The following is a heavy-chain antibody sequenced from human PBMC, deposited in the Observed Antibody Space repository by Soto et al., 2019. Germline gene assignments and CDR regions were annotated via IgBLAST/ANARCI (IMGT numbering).Heavy chain of an antibody. V-gene: IGHV1-3*01. J-gene: IGHJ6*03. D-gene: IGHD3-16*01. CDR1: GYTFTSYA. Sequence: GASVKVSCKASGYTFTSYAMHWVRQAPGQKLEGKGWINAGNGNTKYSQKFQGRVTITRDTSASTAYMELSSLRSEDTAVYYCARGFQGNRTYYDYIWGSPTNYYYYYMDVWGKGTTVTVSS. CDR3: ARGFQGNRTYYDYIWGSPTNYYYYYMDV. CDR2: INAGNGNT.